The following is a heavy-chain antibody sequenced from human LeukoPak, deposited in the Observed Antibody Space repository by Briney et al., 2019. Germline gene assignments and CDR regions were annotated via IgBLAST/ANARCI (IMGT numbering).Heavy chain of an antibody. Sequence: SETLSLTCTVSGGSISTYYWSWIRQPPGKGLEWIGYIYSSGSTNYNPSLKSRVTMSVDTSKNQFSLKLNSVTAADTAVYYCARDLLGRGGSFDYWGQGTLVTVSS. CDR1: GGSISTYY. CDR2: IYSSGST. CDR3: ARDLLGRGGSFDY. D-gene: IGHD3-10*01. J-gene: IGHJ4*02. V-gene: IGHV4-59*01.